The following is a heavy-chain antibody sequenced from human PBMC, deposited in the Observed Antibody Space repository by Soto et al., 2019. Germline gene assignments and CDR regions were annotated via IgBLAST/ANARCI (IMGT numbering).Heavy chain of an antibody. J-gene: IGHJ4*02. CDR1: GESFSGYY. CDR3: TRAAIQGHQLEGQPPSSQTLDY. V-gene: IGHV4-34*01. Sequence: SETLSLTCAVYGESFSGYYWTWIRQPPGEGPEWIGEINRSGSANYNPSLKSRVTISVDTSKNQFSLKLTSVTAADTAVYYCTRAAIQGHQLEGQPPSSQTLDYWGQGNLVTVSS. D-gene: IGHD1-1*01. CDR2: INRSGSA.